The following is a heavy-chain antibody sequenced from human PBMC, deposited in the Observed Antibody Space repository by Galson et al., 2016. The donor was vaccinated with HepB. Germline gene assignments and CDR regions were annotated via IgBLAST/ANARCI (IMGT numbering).Heavy chain of an antibody. CDR3: ARDRVTVIRGVTALDY. Sequence: SETLSLTCVVSGGSISAANFYWGWIRQPPGRGLEWIGHIYSGGSTHYNPSLNSRVTISLDTSKNQVSLKLNSVTAADTALYFCARDRVTVIRGVTALDYWGQGILVTVSS. CDR2: IYSGGST. CDR1: GGSISAANFY. J-gene: IGHJ4*02. D-gene: IGHD3-10*01. V-gene: IGHV4-39*07.